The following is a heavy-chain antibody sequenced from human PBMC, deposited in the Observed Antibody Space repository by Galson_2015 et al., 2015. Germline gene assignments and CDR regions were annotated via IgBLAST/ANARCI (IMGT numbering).Heavy chain of an antibody. CDR2: IYYRSKWFN. J-gene: IGHJ4*02. V-gene: IGHV6-1*01. D-gene: IGHD2-2*01. Sequence: CAISGDSVSSKSAAWNWIRQSPSRGLEWLGRIYYRSKWFNDYAVSVKSRIIINPDTSKNQFSLQLNSVTTEDTAVYYCARLSSSSWTDDYWGQGTPVTVSS. CDR3: ARLSSSSWTDDY. CDR1: GDSVSSKSAA.